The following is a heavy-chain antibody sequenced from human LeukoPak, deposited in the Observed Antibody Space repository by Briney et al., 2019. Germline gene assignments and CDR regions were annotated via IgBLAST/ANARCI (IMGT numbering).Heavy chain of an antibody. CDR1: GFTFSSYG. J-gene: IGHJ4*02. CDR3: TKERRRTMIVVRYYFDY. CDR2: ISGSGGST. Sequence: GGTLRLSCAASGFTFSSYGMSWVRQAPGKGLEWVSAISGSGGSTYYADSVKGRFTISRDNSKNTLYLQMNSLRAEDTALYYCTKERRRTMIVVRYYFDYWGQGTLVTVSS. D-gene: IGHD3-22*01. V-gene: IGHV3-23*01.